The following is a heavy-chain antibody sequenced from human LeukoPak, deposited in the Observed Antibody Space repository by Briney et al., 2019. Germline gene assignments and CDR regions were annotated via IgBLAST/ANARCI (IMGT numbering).Heavy chain of an antibody. J-gene: IGHJ6*03. D-gene: IGHD3-3*01. CDR3: ARCGVTIFGVARASYYYMDV. CDR1: GYSFTSYW. V-gene: IGHV5-51*01. CDR2: IYPGDSDT. Sequence: GESLKISCKGSGYSFTSYWIGWVRQMPGKGLEWMGIIYPGDSDTRYSPSFQGQVTISADKSISTAYLQWSSLKASDTAMYYCARCGVTIFGVARASYYYMDVWGKGTTVTVSS.